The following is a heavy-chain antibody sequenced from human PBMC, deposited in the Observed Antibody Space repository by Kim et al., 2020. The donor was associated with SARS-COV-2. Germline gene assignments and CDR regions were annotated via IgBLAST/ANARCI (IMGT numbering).Heavy chain of an antibody. V-gene: IGHV3-30*01. J-gene: IGHJ6*02. Sequence: EDAVKGRFTISRDNSKNTLYLQVNSLRDEDTAVYYCAGSTLDHYYYGMDVWGQGTTVTVSS. CDR3: AGSTLDHYYYGMDV.